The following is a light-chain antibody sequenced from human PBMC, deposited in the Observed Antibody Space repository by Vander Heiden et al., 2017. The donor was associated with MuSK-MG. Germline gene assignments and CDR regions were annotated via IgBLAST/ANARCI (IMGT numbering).Light chain of an antibody. V-gene: IGLV3-1*01. J-gene: IGLJ2*01. CDR1: KLGDKY. Sequence: SYELTQPPSVSVSPGQTASITCSGDKLGDKYACWYQQKPGQSPVRVIYQDSKRPSGIPERFSGSNSGNTATLTISGTQAMDEADYYCQAWDSSTVVCGGGTKLTVL. CDR2: QDS. CDR3: QAWDSSTVV.